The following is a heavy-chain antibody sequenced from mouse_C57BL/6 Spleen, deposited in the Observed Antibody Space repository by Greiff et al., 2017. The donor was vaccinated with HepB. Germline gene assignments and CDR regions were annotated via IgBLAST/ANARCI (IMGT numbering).Heavy chain of an antibody. V-gene: IGHV1-26*01. CDR2: INPNNGGT. D-gene: IGHD2-3*01. Sequence: EVQLQQSGPELVKPGASVKISCKASGYTFTDYYMNWVKQSHGKSLEWIGDINPNNGGTSYNQKFKGKATLTVDKSSSTAYMELRSLTSEDSAVYYCARREIYDGYSADYWGQGTTLTVSS. CDR3: ARREIYDGYSADY. CDR1: GYTFTDYY. J-gene: IGHJ2*01.